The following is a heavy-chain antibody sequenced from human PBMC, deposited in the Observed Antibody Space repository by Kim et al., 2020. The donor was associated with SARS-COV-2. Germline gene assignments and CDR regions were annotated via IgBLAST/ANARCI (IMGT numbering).Heavy chain of an antibody. J-gene: IGHJ4*02. V-gene: IGHV3-66*01. Sequence: GGSLRLSCVVSGFTVSSNYMSWVRQAPGKGLEWVSVIYSGGTTYYADSVKGRFTISRDTSKNTLYLQMNSLRAEDTAVYYCVRGQGKVGATSAGGDYWGQGRLVTVSS. CDR3: VRGQGKVGATSAGGDY. CDR2: IYSGGTT. CDR1: GFTVSSNY. D-gene: IGHD1-26*01.